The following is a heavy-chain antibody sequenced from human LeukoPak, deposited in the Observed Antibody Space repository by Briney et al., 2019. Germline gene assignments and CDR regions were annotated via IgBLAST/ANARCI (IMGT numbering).Heavy chain of an antibody. CDR3: ARGRGIAAAGIRYGMDV. D-gene: IGHD6-13*01. CDR1: GGSFSGYY. V-gene: IGHV4-34*01. CDR2: INHSGST. J-gene: IGHJ6*02. Sequence: PSETLSLTCAVYGGSFSGYYWSWIRQPPGKGLEWIGEINHSGSTNYNPSLKSRVTISVDTSKNQFSLKLSSVTAADTAVYYCARGRGIAAAGIRYGMDVWGQGTTVTVSS.